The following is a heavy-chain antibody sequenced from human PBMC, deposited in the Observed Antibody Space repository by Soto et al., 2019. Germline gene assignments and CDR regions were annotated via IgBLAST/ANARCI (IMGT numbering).Heavy chain of an antibody. CDR3: AKDPGVGYCSGGSCYVPDF. CDR2: LSFDGSNE. J-gene: IGHJ4*02. V-gene: IGHV3-30-3*01. D-gene: IGHD2-15*01. Sequence: QVHLVDSGGGVVQPGRSLRLSCAASGFTFSNYAMHWVRQAPGKGLEWVALLSFDGSNEYYADSVKGRFTISRDNTKTMLFLQMNSLRPEDTPVYYRAKDPGVGYCSGGSCYVPDFWGQGTLVTVSS. CDR1: GFTFSNYA.